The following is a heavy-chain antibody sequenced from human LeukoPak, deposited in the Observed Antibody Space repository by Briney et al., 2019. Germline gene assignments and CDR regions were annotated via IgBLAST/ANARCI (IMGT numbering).Heavy chain of an antibody. CDR3: ARGGYYSSSRYFDY. D-gene: IGHD3-22*01. CDR2: ISSSSSTI. V-gene: IGHV3-48*04. Sequence: PGGSLRLSCAPSGFTFSSYSMNWVRQAPGKGLEWVSYISSSSSTIYYADSVKGRFTISRDNAKNSLYLQMNSLRAEDTAVYYCARGGYYSSSRYFDYWGQGTLVTVSS. CDR1: GFTFSSYS. J-gene: IGHJ4*02.